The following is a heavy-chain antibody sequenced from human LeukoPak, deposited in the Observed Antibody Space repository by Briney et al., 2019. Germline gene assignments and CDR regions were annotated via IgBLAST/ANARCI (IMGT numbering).Heavy chain of an antibody. D-gene: IGHD1-1*01. J-gene: IGHJ4*02. Sequence: PGGSLRLSCAASGFTFSSYWMHWVRQAPGRGLVWVSRINSDGSSTSYADSVKGRFTISRDNAKNTLYLQMNSLRAEDTAVYYCARDPRIQLEPQGGDYWGQGTLVTVSS. V-gene: IGHV3-74*01. CDR3: ARDPRIQLEPQGGDY. CDR2: INSDGSST. CDR1: GFTFSSYW.